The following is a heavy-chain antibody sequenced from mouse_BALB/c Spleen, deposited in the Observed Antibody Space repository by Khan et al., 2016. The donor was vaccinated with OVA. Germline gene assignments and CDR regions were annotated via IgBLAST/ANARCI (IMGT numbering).Heavy chain of an antibody. CDR2: INPSNGRT. J-gene: IGHJ2*01. D-gene: IGHD6-1*01. V-gene: IGHV1S81*02. CDR3: ARVITRDY. CDR1: GYTFTSYW. Sequence: QVQLQQPGAELVKPGASVKLSCKASGYTFTSYWMYWVKQRPGQGLEWIGEINPSNGRTNYNEKFKSKATLTVDKSSSTAYMQLSSPTSEDSAVYYCARVITRDYWGQGTTLTVSS.